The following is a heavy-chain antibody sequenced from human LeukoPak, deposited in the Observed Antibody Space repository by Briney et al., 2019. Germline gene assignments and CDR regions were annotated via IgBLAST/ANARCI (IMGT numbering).Heavy chain of an antibody. V-gene: IGHV3-48*03. CDR3: ARRIYGSGTNWFDP. CDR2: ISSSGSSI. CDR1: GFTFSSYE. J-gene: IGHJ5*02. Sequence: PGGSLRLSCAASGFTFSSYEMNWVCQAPGKRLEWVSSISSSGSSIYYADSVKGRFTISRDNAKNSLYLQMNSLRAEDTAVYYCARRIYGSGTNWFDPWGQGTLVTVSS. D-gene: IGHD3-10*01.